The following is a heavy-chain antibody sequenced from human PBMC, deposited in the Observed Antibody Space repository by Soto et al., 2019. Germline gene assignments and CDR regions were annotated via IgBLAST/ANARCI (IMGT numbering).Heavy chain of an antibody. CDR3: ARDRGSGSYHRFDY. V-gene: IGHV4-59*01. J-gene: IGHJ4*02. Sequence: PSETLSLTCTVSGGSISSYYWSWIRQPPGKGLEWIGYIYYSGSTNYNPSHKSRVTISVDTSKNQFYLKLSSVTAAETAVYYCARDRGSGSYHRFDYWGQGTLVTVSS. CDR2: IYYSGST. CDR1: GGSISSYY. D-gene: IGHD1-26*01.